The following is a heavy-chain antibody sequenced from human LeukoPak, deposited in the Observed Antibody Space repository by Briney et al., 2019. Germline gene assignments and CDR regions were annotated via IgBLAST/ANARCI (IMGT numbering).Heavy chain of an antibody. D-gene: IGHD3-10*01. V-gene: IGHV3-30*02. Sequence: GGSLRLSCAASGFTFSTSGMHWVRQAPGKGLEWVAFIRYDGGNTYYAGSVKGRFTISRDNSKNTVFLQMNSLRAEDAALYYCASDGRRSGSYSNYFDYWGQGTLVTVSS. J-gene: IGHJ4*02. CDR2: IRYDGGNT. CDR3: ASDGRRSGSYSNYFDY. CDR1: GFTFSTSG.